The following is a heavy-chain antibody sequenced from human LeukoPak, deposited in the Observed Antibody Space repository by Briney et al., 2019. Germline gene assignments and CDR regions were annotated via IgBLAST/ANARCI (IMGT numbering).Heavy chain of an antibody. CDR1: GFTFSSYG. Sequence: GGSLRLSCAASGFTFSSYGMHWVRQAPGKGLEWVAVIWYDGSNKYYADSVKGRFTISRDNSKNTLYLQMNSLRAEDTAVYYCARDRVPAARMRVAFDIWGQGTMVTVSS. V-gene: IGHV3-33*01. CDR2: IWYDGSNK. D-gene: IGHD2-2*01. J-gene: IGHJ3*02. CDR3: ARDRVPAARMRVAFDI.